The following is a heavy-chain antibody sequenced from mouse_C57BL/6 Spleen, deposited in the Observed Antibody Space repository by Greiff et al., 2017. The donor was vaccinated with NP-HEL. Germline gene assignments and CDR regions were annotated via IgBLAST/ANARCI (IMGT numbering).Heavy chain of an antibody. CDR2: INYDGSST. V-gene: IGHV5-16*01. J-gene: IGHJ2*01. D-gene: IGHD4-1*01. CDR1: GFTFSDYY. Sequence: EVMLVESEGGLVQPGSSMKLSCTASGFTFSDYYMAWVRQVPEKGLEWVANINYDGSSTYYLDSLKSRFIISRDNAKNILYLQMSSLKSEDTATYYCARVLTGHFDYWGQGTTLTVSS. CDR3: ARVLTGHFDY.